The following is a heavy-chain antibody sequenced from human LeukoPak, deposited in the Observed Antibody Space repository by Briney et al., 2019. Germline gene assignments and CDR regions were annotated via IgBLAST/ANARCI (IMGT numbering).Heavy chain of an antibody. D-gene: IGHD3-22*01. J-gene: IGHJ1*01. CDR2: IKSDGGT. Sequence: PGGSLRLSCAASGFTFSSYWRHWVRQAPGKGLVGVSRIKSDGGTNYADSVKGRFTISRDNAKNTVSLQMNSLRTEDTGVYYCARAPSEIGGYYPEYFRYWGQGTLVTVSS. CDR1: GFTFSSYW. V-gene: IGHV3-74*01. CDR3: ARAPSEIGGYYPEYFRY.